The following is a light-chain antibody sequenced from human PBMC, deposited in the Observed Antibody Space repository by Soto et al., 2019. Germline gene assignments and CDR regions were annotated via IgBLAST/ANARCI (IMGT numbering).Light chain of an antibody. CDR3: QQVNVYPST. CDR2: DAS. CDR1: QGISSY. J-gene: IGKJ4*01. Sequence: IQFTQCPPSLSASGGDRVTITWRASQGISSYLGWDQQKPGKAPNLLIYDASTLHSGVPSRFSGGGSGTDFTLTISSLQPEDFATYYCQQVNVYPSTFGGGTKVDIK. V-gene: IGKV1-9*01.